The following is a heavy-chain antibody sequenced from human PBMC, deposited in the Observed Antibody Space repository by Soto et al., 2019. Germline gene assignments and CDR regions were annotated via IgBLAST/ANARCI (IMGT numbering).Heavy chain of an antibody. J-gene: IGHJ3*02. D-gene: IGHD2-2*01. CDR3: IGTSRDFDI. V-gene: IGHV4-59*01. CDR1: GGSIHSYY. CDR2: VHYSGST. Sequence: QVQLQEAGPGLVKPSETLSLTCTVSGGSIHSYYWSWVRQPPGKGLEWIGYVHYSGSTTYKTSLQTRVTMSADTSNLQFSLNMKYMTAADQAVYYCIGTSRDFDIWGQGTLVTVSS.